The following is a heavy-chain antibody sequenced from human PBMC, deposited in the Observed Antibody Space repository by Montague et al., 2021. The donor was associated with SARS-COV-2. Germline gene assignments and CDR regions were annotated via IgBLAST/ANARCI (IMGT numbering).Heavy chain of an antibody. J-gene: IGHJ4*02. CDR2: INHGAST. CDR1: GDSIITTDC. CDR3: VRAGGFHNRPPV. D-gene: IGHD4-23*01. Sequence: SETLSLTCAVSGDSIITTDCWSWVRQPPGKGLEWIGEINHGASTNYNPSRKSRDTMSVDKSKNQVSLELYSVTAADTALYYCVRAGGFHNRPPVWGQGALVRVSS. V-gene: IGHV4-4*02.